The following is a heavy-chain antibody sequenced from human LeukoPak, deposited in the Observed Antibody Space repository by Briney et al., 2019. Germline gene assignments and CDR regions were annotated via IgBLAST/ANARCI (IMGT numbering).Heavy chain of an antibody. V-gene: IGHV5-51*01. J-gene: IGHJ3*02. CDR1: GYSFTSYW. D-gene: IGHD1-26*01. CDR2: IYPGDSDT. CDR3: SRLVPEWELLRRAAFDI. Sequence: GESLKISCKGSGYSFTSYWIGWVRQMPGKGLEWMGIIYPGDSDTRYSPSFQGQVTISADKSISTAYLQWSSLKATDTALYSWSRLVPEWELLRRAAFDIWGQGTMVTVSS.